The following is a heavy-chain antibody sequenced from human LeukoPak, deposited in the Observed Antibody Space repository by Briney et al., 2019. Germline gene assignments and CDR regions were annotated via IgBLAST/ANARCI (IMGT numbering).Heavy chain of an antibody. CDR3: TTVGSSGWFSFDY. CDR1: GGSIRNFF. J-gene: IGHJ4*02. CDR2: IYATGTT. D-gene: IGHD6-19*01. V-gene: IGHV4-4*07. Sequence: SETLSLTCTVSGGSIRNFFWSWIPQPAGKGLEWIGRIYATGTTNYNPSLKSRVTMSIDTSKNQFSLRVTSVTAADTAVYYCTTVGSSGWFSFDYWGQGSLVTVSS.